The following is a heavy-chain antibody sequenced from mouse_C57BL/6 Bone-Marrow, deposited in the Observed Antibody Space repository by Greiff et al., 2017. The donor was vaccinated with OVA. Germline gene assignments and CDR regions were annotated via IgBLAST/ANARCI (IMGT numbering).Heavy chain of an antibody. V-gene: IGHV5-6*01. CDR3: ARQDYYGSSPWFAY. CDR2: ISSGGSYT. CDR1: GFTFSSYG. J-gene: IGHJ3*01. D-gene: IGHD1-1*01. Sequence: EVQRVESGGDLVKPGGSLKLSCAASGFTFSSYGMSWVRQTPDKRLEWVATISSGGSYTYYPDSVKGRFTISRDNAKNTLYLQMSSLKSEDTAMYYCARQDYYGSSPWFAYWGQGTLVTVSA.